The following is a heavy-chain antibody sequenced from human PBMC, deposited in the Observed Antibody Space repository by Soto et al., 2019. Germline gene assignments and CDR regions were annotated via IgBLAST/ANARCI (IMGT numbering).Heavy chain of an antibody. D-gene: IGHD5-18*01. J-gene: IGHJ4*02. CDR3: VSDRGYGHASVPYS. CDR2: ISYDGSLQ. Sequence: QAQLVESGGGVVQPGRSLRLSCAASGSAFSSYGMHWVRQAPGTGLGWVAVISYDGSLQHYADSVKGRFTISRDNSKNTVLLQISSLRAEDTAVYYCVSDRGYGHASVPYSWGQGTLVSVSS. CDR1: GSAFSSYG. V-gene: IGHV3-30*03.